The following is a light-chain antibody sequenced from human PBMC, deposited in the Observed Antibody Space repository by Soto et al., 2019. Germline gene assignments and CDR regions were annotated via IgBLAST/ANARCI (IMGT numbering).Light chain of an antibody. V-gene: IGLV1-51*01. Sequence: QEVTISCSGSSSNIGGNSVSWYQQLPGTAPKLLIYDDNKRPSGIPDRFSGSKSGTSATLGITGFQTGDEADYYCGSWDSSLSAYVFGTGTKVTAL. CDR3: GSWDSSLSAYV. CDR1: SSNIGGNS. J-gene: IGLJ1*01. CDR2: DDN.